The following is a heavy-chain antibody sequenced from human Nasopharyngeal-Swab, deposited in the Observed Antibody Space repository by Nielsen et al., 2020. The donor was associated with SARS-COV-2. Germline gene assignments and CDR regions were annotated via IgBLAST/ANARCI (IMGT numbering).Heavy chain of an antibody. J-gene: IGHJ4*02. D-gene: IGHD3-10*01. CDR3: ARSSAGLADY. CDR2: IDRDDDK. Sequence: WIRQPPGKALEWLARIDRDDDKYYSTSLKTRLTISKDTSKNQVVLTMTNMDPVDTATYYCARSSAGLADYWGQGTLVTVSS. V-gene: IGHV2-70*11.